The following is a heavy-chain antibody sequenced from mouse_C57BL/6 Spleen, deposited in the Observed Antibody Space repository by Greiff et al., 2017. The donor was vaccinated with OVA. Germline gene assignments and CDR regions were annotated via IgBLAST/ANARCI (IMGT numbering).Heavy chain of an antibody. CDR3: AREGVYYYGSSHYYAMDY. J-gene: IGHJ4*01. CDR1: GYTFTSYW. Sequence: QVQLQQPGAELVRPGSSVKLSCKASGYTFTSYWMHWVKQRPIQGLEWIGNIDPSDSETHSNQKFKDKATLTVDKSSSTAYMQLSSLTSEDSAVYYCAREGVYYYGSSHYYAMDYWGQGTSVTVSS. D-gene: IGHD1-1*01. CDR2: IDPSDSET. V-gene: IGHV1-52*01.